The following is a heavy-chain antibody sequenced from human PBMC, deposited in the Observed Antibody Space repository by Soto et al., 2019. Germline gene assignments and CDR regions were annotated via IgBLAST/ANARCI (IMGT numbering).Heavy chain of an antibody. CDR3: ARGMSCSSTSCYTVYYYYYYGMDV. V-gene: IGHV3-48*02. D-gene: IGHD2-2*02. J-gene: IGHJ6*02. CDR1: GFTFSCNS. Sequence: LSCAASGFTFSCNSMNWVRQAPGKGLERGSYISSSSSTIYYAASVKGRFTISRDNAKNSLYLQMNSLRDEDTAVYYCARGMSCSSTSCYTVYYYYYYGMDVRGQGTTVTVSS. CDR2: ISSSSSTI.